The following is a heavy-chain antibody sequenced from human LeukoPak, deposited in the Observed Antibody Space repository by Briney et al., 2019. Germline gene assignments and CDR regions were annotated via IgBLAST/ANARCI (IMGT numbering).Heavy chain of an antibody. CDR2: INTDGSST. D-gene: IGHD2-8*01. J-gene: IGHJ4*02. V-gene: IGHV3-74*01. CDR1: GFTFSSYW. Sequence: GGSLRLSCAASGFTFSSYWMHWVRQAPGKGLVWVSRINTDGSSTSYADPVKGRFTISRDNAKNTLYLQMNSLRAEDTAVYYCAKRQVYYFDYWGQGTLVTVSS. CDR3: AKRQVYYFDY.